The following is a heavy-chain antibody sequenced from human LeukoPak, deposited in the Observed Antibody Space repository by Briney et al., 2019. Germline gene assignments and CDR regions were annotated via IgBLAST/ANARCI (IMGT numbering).Heavy chain of an antibody. CDR1: GFTFSVYT. CDR3: AKDASYGGDSAPFDY. D-gene: IGHD4-23*01. CDR2: ISSSSGYI. Sequence: GGSLRLSCAASGFTFSVYTMTWVRQAPGKGLEWVSSISSSSGYIYYADSVKGRFTISRDNAKNSLYLQMNSLRAKDMALYYCAKDASYGGDSAPFDYWGQGTLVTVSS. V-gene: IGHV3-21*04. J-gene: IGHJ4*02.